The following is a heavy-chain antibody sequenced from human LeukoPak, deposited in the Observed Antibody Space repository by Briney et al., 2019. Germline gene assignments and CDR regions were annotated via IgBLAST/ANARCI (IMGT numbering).Heavy chain of an antibody. D-gene: IGHD4-17*01. CDR2: INPNSGGT. J-gene: IGHJ4*02. Sequence: EASVKVSCKASGYTFTGYHLHWLRQAPGQGLEWMGWINPNSGGTNSAQKFQGRITMTGDTSIDTAYMELNRLRSDDTAVYYCARDPRPTVTFYYFDNWGQGTLVTVSS. CDR1: GYTFTGYH. V-gene: IGHV1-2*02. CDR3: ARDPRPTVTFYYFDN.